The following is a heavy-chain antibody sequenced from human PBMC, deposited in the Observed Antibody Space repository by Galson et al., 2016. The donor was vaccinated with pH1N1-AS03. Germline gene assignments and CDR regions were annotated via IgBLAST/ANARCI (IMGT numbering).Heavy chain of an antibody. J-gene: IGHJ6*02. Sequence: SETLSLTCTVSGGSISDYYWSWIRQPPGKGLEWIGYIHYSGSTNYNPSLKRRVTISEDTSKNQVPLNLTSVTAADTAVYYCATLRADYDHLPGYSCRAMDVWGQGTTVTVSS. CDR3: ATLRADYDHLPGYSCRAMDV. CDR2: IHYSGST. CDR1: GGSISDYY. D-gene: IGHD3-9*01. V-gene: IGHV4-59*08.